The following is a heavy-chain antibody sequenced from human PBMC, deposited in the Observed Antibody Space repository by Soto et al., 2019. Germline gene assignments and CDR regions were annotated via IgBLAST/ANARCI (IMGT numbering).Heavy chain of an antibody. Sequence: WGSLRLSCAASGVTFSSYARSLVRQAPGKGLEWVSASSGSGGSTYYTASVKGRFTISRDNSKNTLYLQRNSLRAAATAVYYCARGDSGPDDGFDIWGQGTMVTVSS. D-gene: IGHD1-26*01. CDR3: ARGDSGPDDGFDI. J-gene: IGHJ3*02. CDR1: GVTFSSYA. V-gene: IGHV3-23*01. CDR2: SSGSGGST.